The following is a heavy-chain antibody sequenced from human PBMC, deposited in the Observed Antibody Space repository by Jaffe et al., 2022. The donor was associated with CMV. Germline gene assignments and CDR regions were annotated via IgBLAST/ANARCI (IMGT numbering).Heavy chain of an antibody. V-gene: IGHV3-21*01. CDR1: GFTFSSYS. CDR3: ARGSRGSSGWYMNSLHWYFDL. D-gene: IGHD6-19*01. J-gene: IGHJ2*01. CDR2: ISSSSSYI. Sequence: EVQLVESGGGLVKPGGSLRLSCAASGFTFSSYSMNWVRQAPGKGLEWVSSISSSSSYIYYADSVKGRFTISRDNAKNSLYLQMNSLRAEDTAVYYCARGSRGSSGWYMNSLHWYFDLWGRGTLVTVSS.